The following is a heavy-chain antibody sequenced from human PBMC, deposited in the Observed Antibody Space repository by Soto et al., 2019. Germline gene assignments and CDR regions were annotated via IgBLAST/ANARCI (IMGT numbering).Heavy chain of an antibody. CDR2: ISGSGDNT. CDR3: AKLLNSVTALDY. V-gene: IGHV3-23*01. J-gene: IGHJ4*02. D-gene: IGHD2-21*02. Sequence: LRLSCAASGFTFSSYAMSWVRQAPGKGLEWVSSISGSGDNTYYADSVKGRFTISRDNTKNSLYLQASSLRAEDTAIYFCAKLLNSVTALDYWGQGTLVTVSS. CDR1: GFTFSSYA.